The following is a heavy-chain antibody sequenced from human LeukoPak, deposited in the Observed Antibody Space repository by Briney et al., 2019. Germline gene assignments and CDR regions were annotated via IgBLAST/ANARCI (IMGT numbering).Heavy chain of an antibody. J-gene: IGHJ4*02. CDR2: IKQDGSEK. D-gene: IGHD3-10*01. V-gene: IGHV3-7*01. CDR3: ARSGLWFGELWGY. Sequence: GGSLRLSCAASGFTFSSYWMSWVRQAPGKGLEWVANIKQDGSEKYYVDSVKGRFTISRDNAKNSLYLQVNSLRAEDTAVYYCARSGLWFGELWGYWGQGTLVTVSS. CDR1: GFTFSSYW.